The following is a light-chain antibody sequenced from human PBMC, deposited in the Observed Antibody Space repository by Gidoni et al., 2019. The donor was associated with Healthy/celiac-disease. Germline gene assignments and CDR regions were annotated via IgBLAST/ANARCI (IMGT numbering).Light chain of an antibody. J-gene: IGLJ3*02. CDR1: SLRSYY. CDR3: NSRDSSGNHWV. V-gene: IGLV3-19*01. CDR2: GKN. Sequence: TGRITCQGDSLRSYYASWYQQKPGQAPVLVIYGKNNRPSGIPDRFSGSSSGNTASLTITGAQAEDEADCYCNSRDSSGNHWVFGGGTKLTVL.